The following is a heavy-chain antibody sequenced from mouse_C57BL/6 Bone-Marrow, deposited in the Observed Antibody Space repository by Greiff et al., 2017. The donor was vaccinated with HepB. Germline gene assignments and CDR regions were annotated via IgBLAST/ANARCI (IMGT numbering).Heavy chain of an antibody. V-gene: IGHV1-63*01. CDR3: ARWGPSMDY. CDR2: IYPGGGYT. CDR1: GYTFTNYW. Sequence: LVESGAELVRPGTSVKMSCKASGYTFTNYWIGWAKQRPGHGLEWIGDIYPGGGYTNYNEKFKGKATLTADKSSSTAYMQFSSLTSEDSAIYYCARWGPSMDYWGQGTSVTVSS. J-gene: IGHJ4*01.